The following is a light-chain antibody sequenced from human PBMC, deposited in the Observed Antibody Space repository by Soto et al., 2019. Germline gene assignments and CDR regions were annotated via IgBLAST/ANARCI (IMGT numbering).Light chain of an antibody. V-gene: IGLV2-14*01. Sequence: QSARTQPASVSGSPGQSITISCTGTSSDVGGYNYVSWCQQHPDKAPKLMIYVVSNRPSGVSNRFSGSKSGNTASLTISGLQAEDEADYYCSSYTSSDTPYVFGTGTKLTVL. CDR1: SSDVGGYNY. CDR3: SSYTSSDTPYV. J-gene: IGLJ1*01. CDR2: VVS.